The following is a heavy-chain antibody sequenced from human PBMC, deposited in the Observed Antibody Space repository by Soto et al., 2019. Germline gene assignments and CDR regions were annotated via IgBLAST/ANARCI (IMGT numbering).Heavy chain of an antibody. D-gene: IGHD2-15*01. Sequence: PGGSLRLSCAASGFTFSGSAMHWVRQASGKGLEWVGRIRSKANSYATAYAASVKGRFTISRDDSKNTAYLQMNSLKTEDTAVYYCTSRIVVVPKDGYMDVWGKGTTVTVSS. CDR3: TSRIVVVPKDGYMDV. CDR1: GFTFSGSA. V-gene: IGHV3-73*01. CDR2: IRSKANSYAT. J-gene: IGHJ6*03.